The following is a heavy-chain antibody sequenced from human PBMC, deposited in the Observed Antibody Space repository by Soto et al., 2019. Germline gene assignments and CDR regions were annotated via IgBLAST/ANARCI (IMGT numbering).Heavy chain of an antibody. CDR2: ISYDGSNK. V-gene: IGHV3-30-3*01. J-gene: IGHJ3*02. Sequence: GGSLRLSCAASGFTFSSYAMHWVRQAPGKGLEWVAVISYDGSNKYCADSVKGRFTISRDNSKNTLYLQMNSLRAEDTAVYYCARDSPAFDIWGQGTMVTVSS. CDR1: GFTFSSYA. CDR3: ARDSPAFDI.